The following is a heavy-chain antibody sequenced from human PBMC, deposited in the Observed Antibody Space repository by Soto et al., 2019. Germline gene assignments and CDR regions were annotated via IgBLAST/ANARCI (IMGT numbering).Heavy chain of an antibody. V-gene: IGHV1-69*13. J-gene: IGHJ4*02. CDR2: IIPIFGTA. CDR1: GGTFSSYA. CDR3: ARQSDSSSYYYSFDY. Sequence: GASVKVSCKASGGTFSSYAISWVRQAPGQGLEWMGGIIPIFGTANYAQKFQGRVTITADESTSTAYMELSSLRSEDTALYYCARQSDSSSYYYSFDYWGQGTLVTVSS. D-gene: IGHD3-22*01.